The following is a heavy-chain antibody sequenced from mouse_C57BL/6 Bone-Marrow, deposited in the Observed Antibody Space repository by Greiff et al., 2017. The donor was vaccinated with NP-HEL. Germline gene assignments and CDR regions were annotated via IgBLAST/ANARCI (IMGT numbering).Heavy chain of an antibody. J-gene: IGHJ3*01. V-gene: IGHV5-6*01. CDR1: GFTFSSYG. CDR2: ISSGGSYT. CDR3: ARPPYYSNYAWFAY. D-gene: IGHD2-5*01. Sequence: EVKLVESGGDLVKPGGSLKLSCAASGFTFSSYGMSWVRQTPDKRLEWVATISSGGSYTYYPDSVKGRFTISRDNAKNTLYLQMSILKSEDTAMYYCARPPYYSNYAWFAYWGQGTLVTVSA.